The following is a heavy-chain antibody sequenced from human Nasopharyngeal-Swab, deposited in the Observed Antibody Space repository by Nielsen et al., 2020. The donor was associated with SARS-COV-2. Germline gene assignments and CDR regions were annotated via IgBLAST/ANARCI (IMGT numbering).Heavy chain of an antibody. J-gene: IGHJ6*03. CDR3: AKISPSYYDILTGYYGYYYMDV. CDR1: GGSISSYY. Sequence: SETLSLTCTVSGGSISSYYWSWIRQPPGKGLEWIGYIYYSGSTNYNPSLKSRVTISVDTSKNQFSLKLSSATAADTAVYYCAKISPSYYDILTGYYGYYYMDVWGKGTTVTVSS. V-gene: IGHV4-59*01. CDR2: IYYSGST. D-gene: IGHD3-9*01.